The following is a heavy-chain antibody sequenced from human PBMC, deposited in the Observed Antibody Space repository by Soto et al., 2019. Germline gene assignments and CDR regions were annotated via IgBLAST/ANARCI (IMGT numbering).Heavy chain of an antibody. V-gene: IGHV3-33*03. CDR2: IWYDGSKK. D-gene: IGHD3-9*01. J-gene: IGHJ4*02. Sequence: HPGGSLRLSCAASGFTFRNYGMHWVRQAPGKGLEWVAVIWYDGSKKYYADSVKGRSTISRDNSKNTVFLQMNSLRAEDTAVYFCTKGSHYDILTAYHAFDFWGPGTLVTVSS. CDR3: TKGSHYDILTAYHAFDF. CDR1: GFTFRNYG.